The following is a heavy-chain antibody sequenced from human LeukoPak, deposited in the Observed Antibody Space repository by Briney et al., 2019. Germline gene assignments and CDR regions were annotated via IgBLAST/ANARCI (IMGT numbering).Heavy chain of an antibody. Sequence: GASQRVSSTASGYTFTSYGISSVRQTPGQGLGWMGCIRAYNGNTNYAQKLQGRVTMTTDTSTSTAYMEMRSLRSDDTAVYYCARDRSYYYDSSGYLDYWGQGTLVTVSS. V-gene: IGHV1-18*01. CDR2: IRAYNGNT. CDR3: ARDRSYYYDSSGYLDY. J-gene: IGHJ4*02. D-gene: IGHD3-22*01. CDR1: GYTFTSYG.